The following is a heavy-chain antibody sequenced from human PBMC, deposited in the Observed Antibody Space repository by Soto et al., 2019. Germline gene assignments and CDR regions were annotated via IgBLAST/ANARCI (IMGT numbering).Heavy chain of an antibody. Sequence: SGPTLVNPTQTLTLTFILSAFSLSTSGVGVAWIRQPPGKALEWLALIYWDDDKRYSPSLKSRLTITKDTSKNQVVLTMTNMDPVDTGTYYCAIRQSGPAWNEGVFDYLGQGTLVTVSS. CDR2: IYWDDDK. D-gene: IGHD1-1*01. V-gene: IGHV2-5*02. CDR3: AIRQSGPAWNEGVFDY. CDR1: AFSLSTSGVG. J-gene: IGHJ4*02.